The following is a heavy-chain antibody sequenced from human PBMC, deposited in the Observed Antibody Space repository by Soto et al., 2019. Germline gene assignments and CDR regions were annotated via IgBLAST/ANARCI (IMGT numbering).Heavy chain of an antibody. J-gene: IGHJ4*02. Sequence: GASVKVSCKASGYTFTSYDINWVRQATGQGLEWMGWMNPNSGNTGYAQKFQGRVTMTRNTSISTAYMGLSSLRSEDTAVYYCARAEYCSSTSCQNTAPSFDYWGQGTLVTVSS. V-gene: IGHV1-8*01. CDR2: MNPNSGNT. D-gene: IGHD2-2*01. CDR3: ARAEYCSSTSCQNTAPSFDY. CDR1: GYTFTSYD.